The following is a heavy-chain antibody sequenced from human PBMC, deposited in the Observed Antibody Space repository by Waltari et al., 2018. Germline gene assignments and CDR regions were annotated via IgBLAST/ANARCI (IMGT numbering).Heavy chain of an antibody. CDR1: GFTFSSYA. CDR3: AKAGGERXLTN. J-gene: IGHJ4*02. D-gene: IGHD3-10*01. V-gene: IGHV3-23*04. Sequence: EVQLVESGGGLVQPGGSLRLSCAASGFTFSSYAMSWVRQAPGKGLEWVSAISGSGGSTYYADSVXGRFTISRDNSKNXLYLQMNSLRAEDTAVYXCAKAGGERXLTNWGQGTXVXVXS. CDR2: ISGSGGST.